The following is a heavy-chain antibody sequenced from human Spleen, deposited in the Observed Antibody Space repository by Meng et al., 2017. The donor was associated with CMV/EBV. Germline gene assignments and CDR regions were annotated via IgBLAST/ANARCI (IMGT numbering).Heavy chain of an antibody. V-gene: IGHV3-21*01. CDR1: GFTFSSYS. J-gene: IGHJ4*02. CDR2: ISSSSSYI. Sequence: GESLKISCAASGFTFSSYSMNWVRQAPGKGLEWVSSISSSSSYIYYADSVKGRFTISRDNAKNSLYLQMNSLRAEDTAVYYCARGPVGGTSGFDYWGQGTLVTVSS. CDR3: ARGPVGGTSGFDY. D-gene: IGHD3-10*01.